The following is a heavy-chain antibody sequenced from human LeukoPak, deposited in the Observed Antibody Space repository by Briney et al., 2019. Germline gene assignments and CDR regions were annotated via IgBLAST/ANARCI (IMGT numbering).Heavy chain of an antibody. Sequence: GGSLRLSCAASGFTFSSYAMSWVRQAPGKGLEWVSAISGSGGSTYYADSVKGRFTISRDNSKNTLYLQMNSLRAENTAVYYCANPNSSGWYGSWGQGTLVTVSS. D-gene: IGHD6-19*01. CDR2: ISGSGGST. J-gene: IGHJ5*02. CDR3: ANPNSSGWYGS. V-gene: IGHV3-23*01. CDR1: GFTFSSYA.